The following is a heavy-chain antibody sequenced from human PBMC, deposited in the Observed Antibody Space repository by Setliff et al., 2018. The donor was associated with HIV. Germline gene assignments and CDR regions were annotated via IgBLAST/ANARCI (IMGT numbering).Heavy chain of an antibody. J-gene: IGHJ4*02. CDR3: ARGRGFSSGSYTFDY. Sequence: SETLSLTCTVSGDSISGYYWSWIRRPPGQGLEWIGYIYSSGTTNYNPSLRSRLTISLDTSEKQFSLKLTSVTAADTAIYYCARGRGFSSGSYTFDYWGQGTLVTVSS. CDR1: GDSISGYY. CDR2: IYSSGTT. V-gene: IGHV4-59*01. D-gene: IGHD6-19*01.